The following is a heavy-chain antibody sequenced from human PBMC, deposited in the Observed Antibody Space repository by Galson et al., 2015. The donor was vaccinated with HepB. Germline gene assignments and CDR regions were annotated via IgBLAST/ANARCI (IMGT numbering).Heavy chain of an antibody. V-gene: IGHV3-30-3*01. CDR2: ISYDGSNK. CDR3: AREGAVAVWYFDL. J-gene: IGHJ2*01. Sequence: SLRLSCAASGLTFSSYAMHWVRQAPGKGLEWVAVISYDGSNKYYADSVKGRFTISRDNSKNSLYLQMNSLRAEDTAVYYCAREGAVAVWYFDLWGRGTLVTVSS. D-gene: IGHD6-19*01. CDR1: GLTFSSYA.